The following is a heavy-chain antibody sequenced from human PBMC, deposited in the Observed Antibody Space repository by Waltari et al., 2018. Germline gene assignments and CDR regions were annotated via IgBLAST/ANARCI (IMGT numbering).Heavy chain of an antibody. CDR2: IVHGGST. CDR1: GGSLSGHF. J-gene: IGHJ3*01. CDR3: ARERSRDFDWLPNVLDV. D-gene: IGHD3-9*01. V-gene: IGHV4-34*02. Sequence: QVQLQQGGAGPLKPSETLSLTCTVHGGSLSGHFWTWFRQSPGKGLEWLGEIVHGGSTHYNTSFRSRVTISVDTSKNQFSLQLNSVTAADTALYYCARERSRDFDWLPNVLDVWGLGTLVTVSS.